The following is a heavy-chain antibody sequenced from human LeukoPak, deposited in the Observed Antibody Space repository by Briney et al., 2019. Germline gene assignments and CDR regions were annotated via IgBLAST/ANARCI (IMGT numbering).Heavy chain of an antibody. CDR1: GYTFTSYY. J-gene: IGHJ5*02. V-gene: IGHV1-46*01. Sequence: ASVKVSCKASGYTFTSYYMHWVRQAPGQGLEWMGIINPSGGSTSYAQKFQGRATMTRDTSTSTVYMELSSLRSEDTAVYYCARDHYYGSGSYSSWFDPWGQGTLVTVSS. CDR3: ARDHYYGSGSYSSWFDP. D-gene: IGHD3-10*01. CDR2: INPSGGST.